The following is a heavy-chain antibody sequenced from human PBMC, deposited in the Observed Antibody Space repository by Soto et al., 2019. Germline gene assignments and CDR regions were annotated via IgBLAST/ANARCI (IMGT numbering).Heavy chain of an antibody. J-gene: IGHJ4*02. V-gene: IGHV3-30*09. Sequence: QVQLMESGGGVVQPGKSLRLSCVASGFTFQNHAMYWIRQAPGKGLEWVALIAYDGRTKYSDAVRGRFDVSRDNSKSTQYLQMNSLRPEDTAVYYCATSTSVTVDSWGQGALVIVSS. D-gene: IGHD4-4*01. CDR3: ATSTSVTVDS. CDR1: GFTFQNHA. CDR2: IAYDGRTK.